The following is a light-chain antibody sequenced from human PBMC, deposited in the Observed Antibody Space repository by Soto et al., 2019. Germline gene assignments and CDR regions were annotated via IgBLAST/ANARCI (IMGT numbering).Light chain of an antibody. CDR3: GTWDSSLSAVV. Sequence: QSVLTQPPSVSAAPGQRVTISCSGTDSNIGKNYVSWCQQFPGTVPKVLIYDNNNRPSGIPDRFSGSKSGTSATLGITGLQTGDEADYYCGTWDSSLSAVVFGAGTKVTVL. J-gene: IGLJ1*01. CDR1: DSNIGKNY. CDR2: DNN. V-gene: IGLV1-51*01.